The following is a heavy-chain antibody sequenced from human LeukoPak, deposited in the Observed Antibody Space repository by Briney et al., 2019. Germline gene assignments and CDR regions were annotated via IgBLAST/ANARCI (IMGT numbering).Heavy chain of an antibody. CDR2: VSGSGDST. J-gene: IGHJ4*02. V-gene: IGHV3-23*01. CDR1: GFTFSSYA. CDR3: AKSPYIASHIDFDY. D-gene: IGHD3-16*01. Sequence: GRSLRLSCAASGFTFSSYAMSWVRQAPGKGLEWVSTVSGSGDSTWYADSVKGRFTISRDNSKSTLYLQMNSLRAEDTAVYYRAKSPYIASHIDFDYWGQGTLVTVSS.